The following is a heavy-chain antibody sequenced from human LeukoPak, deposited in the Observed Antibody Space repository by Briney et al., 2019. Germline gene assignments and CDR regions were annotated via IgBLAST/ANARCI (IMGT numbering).Heavy chain of an antibody. V-gene: IGHV1-18*01. Sequence: ASVEVSCKASGYTFTSYGISWVRQAPGQGLEWMGWISAYALKFQGRVTMTTDTSTSTAYMELRSLRSDDTAVYYCARRFNYYDSSGYYEGFYFDYWGQGTLVTVSS. J-gene: IGHJ4*02. D-gene: IGHD3-22*01. CDR2: ISAY. CDR1: GYTFTSYG. CDR3: ARRFNYYDSSGYYEGFYFDY.